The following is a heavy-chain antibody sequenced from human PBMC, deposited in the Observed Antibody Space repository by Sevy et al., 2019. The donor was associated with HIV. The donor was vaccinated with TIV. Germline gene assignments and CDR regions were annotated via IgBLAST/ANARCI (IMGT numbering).Heavy chain of an antibody. Sequence: GGSLRLSCAASGFTFSNYGIHWVRQAPGKGLEWLAAISYGGTNKYYTDSVKGRFTISRDNSKNTLYLQMNSLRAEDTAVYFCAKDASSQWLNYFFDYWGQGTLDTVSS. CDR2: ISYGGTNK. J-gene: IGHJ4*02. D-gene: IGHD6-19*01. CDR3: AKDASSQWLNYFFDY. CDR1: GFTFSNYG. V-gene: IGHV3-30*18.